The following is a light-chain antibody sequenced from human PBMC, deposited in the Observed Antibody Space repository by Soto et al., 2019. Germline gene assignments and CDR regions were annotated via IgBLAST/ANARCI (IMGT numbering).Light chain of an antibody. Sequence: EIVMTQSTATLSVSPGERATLSCRASQSVSSNLAWYQQKPGQAPRLIIYGASTRATGIPARFSGSGSGTEFNLTISSLQSEDFAVYYCQQYNNWPPYTFGQGTKLEIK. V-gene: IGKV3-15*01. CDR3: QQYNNWPPYT. CDR2: GAS. CDR1: QSVSSN. J-gene: IGKJ2*01.